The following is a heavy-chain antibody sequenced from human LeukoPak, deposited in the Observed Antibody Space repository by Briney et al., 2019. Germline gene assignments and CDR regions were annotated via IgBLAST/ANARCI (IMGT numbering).Heavy chain of an antibody. J-gene: IGHJ4*02. CDR2: IWYDGSNK. V-gene: IGHV3-33*06. CDR3: AKGTYYYDSSGYNRFDY. CDR1: GSTFSSYG. D-gene: IGHD3-22*01. Sequence: GGSLRLSCAASGSTFSSYGMHWVHQAPGKGLEWVAVIWYDGSNKYYADSVKGRFTISRDNSKNTLYLQMNSLRAEDTAVYYCAKGTYYYDSSGYNRFDYWGQGTLVTVSS.